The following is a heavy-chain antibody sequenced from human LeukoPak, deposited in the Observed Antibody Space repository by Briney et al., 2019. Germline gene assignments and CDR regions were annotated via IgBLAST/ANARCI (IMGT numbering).Heavy chain of an antibody. CDR2: MNQDGSAK. V-gene: IGHV3-7*01. D-gene: IGHD3-16*01. CDR3: ATYTHWVAGDV. CDR1: GFTFSDSW. Sequence: GGSLRLSCAASGFTFSDSWMSWVRQAPGKGLEWVANMNQDGSAKGYVDSMKGRFTISRDNARNSLYLQMSSLRPEDTAVYYCATYTHWVAGDVWGQGTTVTVSS. J-gene: IGHJ6*02.